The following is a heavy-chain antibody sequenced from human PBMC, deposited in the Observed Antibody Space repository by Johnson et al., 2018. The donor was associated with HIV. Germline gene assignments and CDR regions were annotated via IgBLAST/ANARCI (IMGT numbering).Heavy chain of an antibody. Sequence: VQLVESGGGLVKPGGSLRLSCAASGFTFSDYYMSWIRQAPGKGLEWVAVISYDGSKKYSADSVKGRFTISRDNSKNTLYLQMNSLRAEDTAVYYCARVDRGAFDIWGRGTMVTVSS. J-gene: IGHJ3*02. V-gene: IGHV3-30*03. CDR2: ISYDGSKK. D-gene: IGHD3-22*01. CDR1: GFTFSDYY. CDR3: ARVDRGAFDI.